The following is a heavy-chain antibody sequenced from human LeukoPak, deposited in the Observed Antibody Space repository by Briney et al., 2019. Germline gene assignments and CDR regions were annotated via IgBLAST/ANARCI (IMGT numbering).Heavy chain of an antibody. CDR2: ISIGGTIT. D-gene: IGHD4-11*01. CDR1: GFTFSSYA. Sequence: LPGGSLRLSCAASGFTFSSYAMSWVRQAPGKGLEWISYISIGGTITYYADSVKGRFTISRDNAQNSLYLQMNSLRDEDTAVYYCARDAESPGTIMTTYYYYMDVWGKGTTVTISS. CDR3: ARDAESPGTIMTTYYYYMDV. V-gene: IGHV3-48*02. J-gene: IGHJ6*03.